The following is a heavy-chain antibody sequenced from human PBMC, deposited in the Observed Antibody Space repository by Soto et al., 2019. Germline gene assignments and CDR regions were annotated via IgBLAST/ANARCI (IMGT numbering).Heavy chain of an antibody. V-gene: IGHV3-72*01. J-gene: IGHJ4*02. D-gene: IGHD1-26*01. CDR3: VRWDSGNPEN. CDR2: TKNKAQRYTT. CDR1: GFTLSDHY. Sequence: VQLVESGGGLVQPGGSLRLSCEVSGFTLSDHYIDWVRQAPGKGLEWVGRTKNKAQRYTTEYAASVKGRFTISRDDSENSVYLQMNSLKTEDTAVYYCVRWDSGNPENWGQGTLVTVSS.